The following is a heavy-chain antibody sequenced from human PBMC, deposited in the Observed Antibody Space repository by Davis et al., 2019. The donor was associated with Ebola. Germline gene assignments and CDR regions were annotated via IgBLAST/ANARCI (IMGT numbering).Heavy chain of an antibody. J-gene: IGHJ3*02. CDR2: IYPGDSDT. CDR3: ASRSRLRFLEWLSHDAFDI. Sequence: KVSCKGSGYSFTSYWIGWVRQMPGKGLEWMGIIYPGDSDTRYSPSFQGQVTISADKSISTAYLQWSSLKASDTAMYYCASRSRLRFLEWLSHDAFDIWGQGTMVTVSS. CDR1: GYSFTSYW. D-gene: IGHD3-3*01. V-gene: IGHV5-51*01.